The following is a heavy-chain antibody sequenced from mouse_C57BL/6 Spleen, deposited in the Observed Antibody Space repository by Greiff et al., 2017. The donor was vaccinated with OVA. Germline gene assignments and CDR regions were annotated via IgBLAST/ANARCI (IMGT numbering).Heavy chain of an antibody. Sequence: EVQLQQSGPELVKPGASVKISCKASGYTFTDYYMNWVKQSHGKSLEWIGDINPNNGGTSYNQKFKGKATLTVDKSSSTAYMELRSLTSEDSAVYYCAREDYDGRPFAYWGQGTLVTVSA. V-gene: IGHV1-26*01. CDR3: AREDYDGRPFAY. D-gene: IGHD2-4*01. CDR2: INPNNGGT. J-gene: IGHJ3*01. CDR1: GYTFTDYY.